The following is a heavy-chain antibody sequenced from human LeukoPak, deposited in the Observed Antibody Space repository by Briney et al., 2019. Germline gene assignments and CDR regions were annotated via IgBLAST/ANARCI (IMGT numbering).Heavy chain of an antibody. CDR2: ISGSGGST. CDR3: ARGLTYYYYYGMDV. J-gene: IGHJ6*02. Sequence: GGSLRLSCAASGFTFSSYAMSWVRQAPGKGLEWVSAISGSGGSTYYADSVKGRFTISRDNSKNTLYLQMNSLRAEDTAVYYCARGLTYYYYYGMDVWGQGTTVTVSS. V-gene: IGHV3-23*01. CDR1: GFTFSSYA.